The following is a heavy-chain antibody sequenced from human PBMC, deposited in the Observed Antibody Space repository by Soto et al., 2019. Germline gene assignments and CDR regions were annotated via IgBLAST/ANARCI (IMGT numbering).Heavy chain of an antibody. D-gene: IGHD3-9*01. CDR1: GFTFSSYG. J-gene: IGHJ6*02. V-gene: IGHV3-30*18. CDR3: AKDLSSVYYDILTGYLGSYYYYGMDV. Sequence: HPGGSLRLSCAASGFTFSSYGMHWVRQAPGKGLEWVAVISYDGSNKYYADSVKGRFTISRDNSKNTLYLQMNSLRAEDTAVYYCAKDLSSVYYDILTGYLGSYYYYGMDVWGQGTTVTVSS. CDR2: ISYDGSNK.